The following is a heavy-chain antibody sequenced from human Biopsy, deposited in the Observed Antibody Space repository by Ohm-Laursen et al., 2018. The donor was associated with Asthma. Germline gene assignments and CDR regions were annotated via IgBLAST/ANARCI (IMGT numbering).Heavy chain of an antibody. Sequence: SLRLSCASSGFSFSNYGMHWIRQAPGKGLDWVAVISFDGTNRNYTDSVKGRFTISRDNSRNTLHLEMNSLRAEGTAVYFCAKEVFPGWELRRGPDSWGQGTLVTVSS. CDR3: AKEVFPGWELRRGPDS. V-gene: IGHV3-30*18. CDR1: GFSFSNYG. D-gene: IGHD1-26*01. J-gene: IGHJ4*02. CDR2: ISFDGTNR.